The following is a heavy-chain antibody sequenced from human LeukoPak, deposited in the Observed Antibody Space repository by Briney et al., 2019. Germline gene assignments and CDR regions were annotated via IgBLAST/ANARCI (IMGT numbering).Heavy chain of an antibody. V-gene: IGHV3-74*01. Sequence: GGSLRLSCAASGFTFSTYNMHWVSQAPGKGLVWVSRINSDGSSTSYADSVKGRFTISRDNAKNTLYLQMNSLRVEDTAGYYCAKYYGSGTYAVDYWGQGTLVTVSS. J-gene: IGHJ4*02. CDR1: GFTFSTYN. CDR3: AKYYGSGTYAVDY. CDR2: INSDGSST. D-gene: IGHD3-10*01.